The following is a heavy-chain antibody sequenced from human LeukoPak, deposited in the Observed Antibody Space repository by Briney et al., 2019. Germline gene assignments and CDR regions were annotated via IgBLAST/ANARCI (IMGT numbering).Heavy chain of an antibody. Sequence: HPGGSLRLSCAASGFTFSSYAMSWVRQAPGKGLEWVSGISWNSGSIGYADSVKGRFTISRDNAKNSLYLQMNSLRAEDTALYYCAKVTLKYYYYGMDVWGQGTTVTVSS. CDR1: GFTFSSYA. CDR3: AKVTLKYYYYGMDV. V-gene: IGHV3-9*01. J-gene: IGHJ6*02. CDR2: ISWNSGSI.